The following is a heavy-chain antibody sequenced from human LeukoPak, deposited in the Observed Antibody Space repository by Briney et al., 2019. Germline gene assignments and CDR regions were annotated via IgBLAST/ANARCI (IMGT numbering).Heavy chain of an antibody. CDR3: ARVNYDFWSGYLTYYYYYMDV. J-gene: IGHJ6*03. Sequence: PSETLSLTCTVSGVSISRTTYYWGWIRQPPGTGLEWIGSIHYSGNTYYNPSLKSRVTISVDTSKNLFSLKVNSVTAADTAVYYCARVNYDFWSGYLTYYYYYMDVWGKGTTVTVSS. D-gene: IGHD3-3*01. CDR2: IHYSGNT. V-gene: IGHV4-39*07. CDR1: GVSISRTTYY.